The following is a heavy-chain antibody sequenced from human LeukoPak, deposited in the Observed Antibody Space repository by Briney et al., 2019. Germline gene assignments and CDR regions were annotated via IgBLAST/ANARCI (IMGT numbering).Heavy chain of an antibody. D-gene: IGHD3-22*01. Sequence: GESLKISCKGSGYSFTSYWIGWVRQMPGKGLEWMGIIYPSDSDTRCSPSFQGQVTISADKSISTAYLQWSSLKASDTAMYYCARTHSSSGYTYYYYYGMDVWGQGTTVTVSS. CDR2: IYPSDSDT. CDR3: ARTHSSSGYTYYYYYGMDV. V-gene: IGHV5-51*01. J-gene: IGHJ6*02. CDR1: GYSFTSYW.